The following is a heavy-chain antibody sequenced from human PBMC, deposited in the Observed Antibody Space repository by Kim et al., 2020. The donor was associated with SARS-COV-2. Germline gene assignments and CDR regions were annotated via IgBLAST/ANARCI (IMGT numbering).Heavy chain of an antibody. CDR2: IKSKTDGGTT. Sequence: GGSLRLSCAASGFTFSNAWMSWVRQAPGKGLEWVGRIKSKTDGGTTDYAAPVKGRFTISRDDSKNTLYLQMNSLKTEDTAVYYCTTDTIPPLVTMIVVVSRGYFQHWGKGTLVTVSS. D-gene: IGHD3-22*01. CDR1: GFTFSNAW. J-gene: IGHJ1*01. V-gene: IGHV3-15*01. CDR3: TTDTIPPLVTMIVVVSRGYFQH.